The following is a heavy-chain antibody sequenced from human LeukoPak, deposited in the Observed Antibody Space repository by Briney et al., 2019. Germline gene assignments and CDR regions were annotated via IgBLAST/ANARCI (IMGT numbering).Heavy chain of an antibody. J-gene: IGHJ4*02. D-gene: IGHD3-16*02. CDR2: IYHSGST. CDR3: ARYDVWGTYRAFDY. V-gene: IGHV4-38-2*02. Sequence: KPSETLSLTCTVSGYSISSDYYWGWIRQLPGRGLEGIGTIYHSGSTYYNPSLKSRVTISVDPSKNQFSLKLSSVTAADTAVYYCARYDVWGTYRAFDYWGQGTLVTVSS. CDR1: GYSISSDYY.